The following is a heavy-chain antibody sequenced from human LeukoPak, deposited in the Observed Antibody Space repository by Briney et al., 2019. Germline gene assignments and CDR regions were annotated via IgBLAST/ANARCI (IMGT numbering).Heavy chain of an antibody. CDR3: AKVAPAAIGYGYFDP. D-gene: IGHD2-2*02. CDR1: GGSISSSSYY. CDR2: IYYSGRT. V-gene: IGHV4-39*01. J-gene: IGHJ5*02. Sequence: KPSETLSLTCAVSGGSISSSSYYWVWIRQPPGKGLEWIGSIYYSGRTYYNPSLKSRVTISVDTSKNQFSLKPSSVTAADTAVYYCAKVAPAAIGYGYFDPWGQGTLVTVSS.